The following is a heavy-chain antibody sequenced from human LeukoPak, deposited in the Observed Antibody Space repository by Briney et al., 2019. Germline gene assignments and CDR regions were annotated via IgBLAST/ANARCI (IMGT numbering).Heavy chain of an antibody. J-gene: IGHJ4*02. CDR3: AAVDSSGYEAY. CDR1: GFTFSSYE. D-gene: IGHD3-22*01. Sequence: PGGSLRLSCAASGFTFSSYEIHWVRQAPGKGLEWLSYISGSGVSIYYADSVKGRFTISRDNWKNSLYLQMNSLRVDDTAVYYCAAVDSSGYEAYWGQGTLVIVSS. CDR2: ISGSGVSI. V-gene: IGHV3-48*03.